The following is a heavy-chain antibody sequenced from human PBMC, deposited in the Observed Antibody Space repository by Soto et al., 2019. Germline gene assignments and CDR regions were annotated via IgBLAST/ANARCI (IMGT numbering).Heavy chain of an antibody. J-gene: IGHJ6*03. D-gene: IGHD3-16*01. CDR2: MNPNRGDT. Sequence: QVHLVQSGAEVKKPGASVKVSCKASGYTFTSYDINWVRQAAGQGLEWMGWMNPNRGDTAYAQEFQGRVTIPTRTYLSIAYMELSSLRTADTAVYYCARGLKMLPVFRLKAYYYYYMDVWGKGTTVTLSS. V-gene: IGHV1-8*01. CDR3: ARGLKMLPVFRLKAYYYYYMDV. CDR1: GYTFTSYD.